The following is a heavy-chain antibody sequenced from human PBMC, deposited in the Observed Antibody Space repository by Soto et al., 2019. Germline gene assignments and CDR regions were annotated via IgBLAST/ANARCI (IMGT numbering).Heavy chain of an antibody. CDR2: IIPIFGTA. CDR3: ARALGVLVPAAMPNNYYYYYGMDV. J-gene: IGHJ6*02. D-gene: IGHD2-2*01. Sequence: QVQLVQSGAEVKKPGSSVKVSCKASGGTFSSYAISWVRQAPGQGLEWMGGIIPIFGTANYEQKFQGRVTITADEATSTAYMELSSLRSEDTAVYYCARALGVLVPAAMPNNYYYYYGMDVWGQGTTVTVSS. V-gene: IGHV1-69*12. CDR1: GGTFSSYA.